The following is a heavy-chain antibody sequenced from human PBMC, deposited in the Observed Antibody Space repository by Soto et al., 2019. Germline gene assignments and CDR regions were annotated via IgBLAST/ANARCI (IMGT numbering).Heavy chain of an antibody. V-gene: IGHV3-23*01. CDR3: AKSAVAGTWPLGY. CDR1: GFPFSSCA. Sequence: RGSLRLSYEASGFPFSSCAMTWVRQAPGQGLEWVSGISVSGGSTYYADSVKGRFNISRDNSKKTLYLEMNSLRAEDTAVYYCAKSAVAGTWPLGYWGQGT. D-gene: IGHD6-13*01. CDR2: ISVSGGST. J-gene: IGHJ4*02.